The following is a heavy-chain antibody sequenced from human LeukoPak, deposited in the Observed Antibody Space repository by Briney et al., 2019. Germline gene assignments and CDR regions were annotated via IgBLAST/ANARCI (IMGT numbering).Heavy chain of an antibody. Sequence: PGGSLRLSCGASGFTFSSFEMNWVRQAPGKGLEWVSYISSSGSTIYYADSVKGRFTISRDNAKKSLYLQMNSLRAEDTAVYYCARHLAYVYFDYWGRGTLVTVSS. CDR1: GFTFSSFE. D-gene: IGHD3-16*01. CDR3: ARHLAYVYFDY. J-gene: IGHJ4*02. CDR2: ISSSGSTI. V-gene: IGHV3-48*03.